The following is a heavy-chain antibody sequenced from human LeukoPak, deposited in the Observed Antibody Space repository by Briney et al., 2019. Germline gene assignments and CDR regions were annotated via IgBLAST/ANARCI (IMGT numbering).Heavy chain of an antibody. J-gene: IGHJ4*02. CDR3: ARLRRGY. Sequence: GGSLRLSCAASGLTVTSNHMSWVRQAPGKGLEWVSLIKSDGTTEYADSVKGRFTISRDNSKNTLFLQMNSLRVEDTAVYYCARLRRGYWGRGTPVNVSS. V-gene: IGHV3-53*01. CDR1: GLTVTSNH. CDR2: IKSDGTT.